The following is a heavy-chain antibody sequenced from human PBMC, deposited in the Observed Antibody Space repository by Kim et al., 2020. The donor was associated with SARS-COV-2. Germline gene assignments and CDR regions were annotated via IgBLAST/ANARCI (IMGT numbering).Heavy chain of an antibody. CDR2: ISTSGGST. Sequence: GGSLRLSCAASGFTFSSNAMTWVRQAPGKGLEWVSSISTSGGSTFYADSVKGRFTISRDNSKNTLYLQMNSLRAEDTALYYCAKGFRNIDYWGQGTLVTVSS. J-gene: IGHJ4*02. CDR1: GFTFSSNA. CDR3: AKGFRNIDY. V-gene: IGHV3-23*01.